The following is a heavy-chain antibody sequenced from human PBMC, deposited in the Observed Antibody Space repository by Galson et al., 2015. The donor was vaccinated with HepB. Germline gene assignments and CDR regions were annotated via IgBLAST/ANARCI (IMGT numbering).Heavy chain of an antibody. Sequence: SVKVSCKASGYTFTSYAMNWVRQAPGQGLEWMGWINTNTGNPTYAQGFTGRFVFSLDTSVSTAYLQISSLKAEDTAVYYCARNLVGSYYPVFVLWGQGTLVTVSS. J-gene: IGHJ4*02. CDR2: INTNTGNP. V-gene: IGHV7-4-1*02. D-gene: IGHD1-26*01. CDR3: ARNLVGSYYPVFVL. CDR1: GYTFTSYA.